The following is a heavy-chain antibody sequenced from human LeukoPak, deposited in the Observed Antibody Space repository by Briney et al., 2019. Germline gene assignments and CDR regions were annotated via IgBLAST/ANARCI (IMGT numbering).Heavy chain of an antibody. V-gene: IGHV3-7*01. D-gene: IGHD1-1*01. CDR3: ASADRTTGTTIDY. CDR1: GFTFSSYW. J-gene: IGHJ4*02. CDR2: IKQDGSEK. Sequence: GGSLRLSCAASGFTFSSYWMSWVRQAPGKGLEWVANIKQDGSEKYYVNSVKGRFTISRDNAKNSLYLQMNSLRAEDTAVYYCASADRTTGTTIDYWGQGTLVTVSS.